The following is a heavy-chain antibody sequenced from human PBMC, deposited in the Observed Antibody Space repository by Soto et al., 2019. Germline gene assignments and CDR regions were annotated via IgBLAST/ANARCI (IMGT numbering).Heavy chain of an antibody. V-gene: IGHV1-3*01. CDR2: INAGNGNT. D-gene: IGHD6-19*01. J-gene: IGHJ1*01. Sequence: GASVKVSCKASGYTFTSYAMHWVRQAPGQRLEWMGWINAGNGNTKYSQKFQGRVTITRDTSASTAYMELSSLRSEDTAVYYCARWGVGSGWVFQHWGQGTLVTVSS. CDR1: GYTFTSYA. CDR3: ARWGVGSGWVFQH.